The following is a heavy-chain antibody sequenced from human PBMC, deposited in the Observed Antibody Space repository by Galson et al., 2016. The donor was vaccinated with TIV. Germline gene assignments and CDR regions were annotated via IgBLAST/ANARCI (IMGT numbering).Heavy chain of an antibody. CDR2: INAGTGDT. V-gene: IGHV1-3*01. D-gene: IGHD3-16*01. CDR3: ARDFGGSFSPFYGMDV. Sequence: SVKVSCKASGYTITSYAMHWVRQAPGQRFEWMGWINAGTGDTKFSQKFQGRVTLTRDTSASTVHMGLSSLTSEDTAVYYCARDFGGSFSPFYGMDVRGQGTTVTVSS. J-gene: IGHJ6*02. CDR1: GYTITSYA.